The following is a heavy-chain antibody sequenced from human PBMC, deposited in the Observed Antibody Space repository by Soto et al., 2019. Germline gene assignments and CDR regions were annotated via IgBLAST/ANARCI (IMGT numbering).Heavy chain of an antibody. J-gene: IGHJ5*02. CDR1: GSSFPKYP. Sequence: GGSLRLSCAASGSSFPKYPMHWVRQTPDKGLEWVAVISHDGVTKNSADSVKGRFSISRDNSRNTLYLEMNSLRTEDTAMYYCVRGCYSSSWARLDPWAQGTLVTVSS. D-gene: IGHD4-4*01. CDR3: VRGCYSSSWARLDP. CDR2: ISHDGVTK. V-gene: IGHV3-30-3*01.